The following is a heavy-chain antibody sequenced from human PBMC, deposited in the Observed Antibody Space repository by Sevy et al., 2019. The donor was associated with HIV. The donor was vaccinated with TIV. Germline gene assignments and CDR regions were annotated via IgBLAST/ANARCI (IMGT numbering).Heavy chain of an antibody. Sequence: ASVKVSCKAFGYTFTGYYMHWVRQAPGQGLEWMGWINPNSGGTNYAQKFQGRVTMTRDTSISTAYMELSRLRSDDTAVYYCARVAGPGGYYYYMDVWGKGTTVTVSS. J-gene: IGHJ6*03. D-gene: IGHD6-19*01. CDR3: ARVAGPGGYYYYMDV. CDR2: INPNSGGT. CDR1: GYTFTGYY. V-gene: IGHV1-2*02.